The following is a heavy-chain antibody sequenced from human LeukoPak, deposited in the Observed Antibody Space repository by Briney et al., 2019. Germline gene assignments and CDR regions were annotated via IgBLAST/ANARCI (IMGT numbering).Heavy chain of an antibody. D-gene: IGHD4-17*01. CDR3: ARDVAAYGVTTSFDY. V-gene: IGHV3-74*01. Sequence: QPGGSLRLSCAASGFTFSSYWMHWVRQAPGKGLGWVSRINSDGSSTSYADSVKGRFTISRDNAKNTLYLQMNSLRAEDTAVYYCARDVAAYGVTTSFDYWGQGTLVTVSS. CDR1: GFTFSSYW. J-gene: IGHJ4*02. CDR2: INSDGSST.